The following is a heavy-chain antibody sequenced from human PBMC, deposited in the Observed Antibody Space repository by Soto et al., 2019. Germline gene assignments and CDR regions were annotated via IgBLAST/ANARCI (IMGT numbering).Heavy chain of an antibody. CDR1: GDSVSSNGAT. J-gene: IGHJ3*02. Sequence: PSQTLSLTCGISGDSVSSNGATWSWIRQSPSRGLEWLGRTYYRSSWYSDCAVSVKSRITINADTSKNQFSLQLNSVTPEDTAVYYCARQTTEAGHAFDIWGQGTMVTVSS. D-gene: IGHD4-4*01. CDR2: TYYRSSWYS. V-gene: IGHV6-1*01. CDR3: ARQTTEAGHAFDI.